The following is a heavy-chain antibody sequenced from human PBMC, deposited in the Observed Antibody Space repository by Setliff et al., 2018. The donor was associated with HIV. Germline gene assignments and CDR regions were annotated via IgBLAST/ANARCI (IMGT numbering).Heavy chain of an antibody. D-gene: IGHD6-19*01. J-gene: IGHJ4*02. V-gene: IGHV3-33*08. Sequence: GGSLRLSCVASGFTFSTFAMHWVRQAPGKGLEWVAYIWYDGSNKYYADSVKGRFAISRDNSKDTLYLQMDSLRAEETALYYCTSDPPASGWTLAYWGQGALVTVSS. CDR2: IWYDGSNK. CDR3: TSDPPASGWTLAY. CDR1: GFTFSTFA.